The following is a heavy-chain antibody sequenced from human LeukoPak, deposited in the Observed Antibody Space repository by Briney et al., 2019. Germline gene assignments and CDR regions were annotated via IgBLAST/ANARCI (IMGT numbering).Heavy chain of an antibody. CDR3: ARASIAADVYFDY. V-gene: IGHV3-30*03. Sequence: SGTSLRLSCAAAGFTFRNYGMHWVRQAPGKGLEWVAVVSFDGHVQHYLDSVKGRFTISRENAKNSLYLQMNSLRAGDTAVYYCARASIAADVYFDYWGQGTLVTVSS. CDR1: GFTFRNYG. CDR2: VSFDGHVQ. J-gene: IGHJ4*02. D-gene: IGHD6-13*01.